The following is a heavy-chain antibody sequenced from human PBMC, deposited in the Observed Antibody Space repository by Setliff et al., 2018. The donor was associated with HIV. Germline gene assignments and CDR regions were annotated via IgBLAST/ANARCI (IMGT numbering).Heavy chain of an antibody. J-gene: IGHJ4*02. CDR1: GFTFSSYA. Sequence: GGSLRLSCAASGFTFSSYAMHWVRQAPGKGLEWVAVIWYDGSNKYYADSVKGRFTISRDNSKNTLYLQMNSLRAEDTAVYYCAKDPRAAVATICDYWGQGTLVTVSS. D-gene: IGHD5-12*01. V-gene: IGHV3-33*06. CDR3: AKDPRAAVATICDY. CDR2: IWYDGSNK.